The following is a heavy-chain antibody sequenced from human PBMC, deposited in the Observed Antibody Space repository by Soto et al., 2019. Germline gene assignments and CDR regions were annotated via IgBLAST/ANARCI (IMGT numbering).Heavy chain of an antibody. CDR3: AKVGVNRGPTPSYYYGMDV. D-gene: IGHD3-10*01. Sequence: QVQLVESGGGVVQPGRSLRLSCAASGFTFSSYGMHWVRQAPGKGLEWVAVISYDGSNKYYADSVKGRFTISRDNSKNTLYLQMNSLRAEDTAVYYCAKVGVNRGPTPSYYYGMDVWGQGTTVTVSS. CDR2: ISYDGSNK. J-gene: IGHJ6*02. V-gene: IGHV3-30*18. CDR1: GFTFSSYG.